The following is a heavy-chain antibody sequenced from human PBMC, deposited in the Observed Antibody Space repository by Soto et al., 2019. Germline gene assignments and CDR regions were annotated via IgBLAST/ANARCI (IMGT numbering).Heavy chain of an antibody. Sequence: VGSLRISCAASGFTFSSYAMSWVRQAPGKGLEWVSAISGSGGSTYYADSVKGRFTISRDNSKNTLYLQMNSLRAEDTAVYYCAKDRFSGYSRPFDYWGQGTLVIVS. CDR2: ISGSGGST. V-gene: IGHV3-23*01. D-gene: IGHD3-22*01. J-gene: IGHJ4*02. CDR3: AKDRFSGYSRPFDY. CDR1: GFTFSSYA.